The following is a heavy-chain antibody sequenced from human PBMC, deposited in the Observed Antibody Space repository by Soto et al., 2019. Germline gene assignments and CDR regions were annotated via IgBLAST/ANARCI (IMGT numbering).Heavy chain of an antibody. CDR2: IYYSGRT. D-gene: IGHD6-13*01. CDR1: GDSISSYY. CDR3: SRGRLGITTTCTWYDFDY. J-gene: IGHJ4*02. Sequence: QVQLQESGPRLVKPSETLSLTCTVAGDSISSYYWTWIRQTPGKGLEYIGYIYYSGRTYYTTSLKRRVTISVYTSNTKFSLKLRSVTAAATAVYYCSRGRLGITTTCTWYDFDYWGQGTLVTVSS. V-gene: IGHV4-59*01.